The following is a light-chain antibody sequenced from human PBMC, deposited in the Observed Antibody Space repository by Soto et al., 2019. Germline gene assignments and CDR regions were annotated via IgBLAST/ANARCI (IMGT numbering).Light chain of an antibody. CDR3: SSYTSSGTLWV. Sequence: QSALTQPASVSGSPGQSITISCTGTSSDDGGYNYVSWYQRHPGKAPKLMIYDVSNRPSGVSNRFSGSKSGNTASLTISGLQAEDEADYYCSSYTSSGTLWVFGGGTKLTVL. CDR2: DVS. V-gene: IGLV2-14*01. CDR1: SSDDGGYNY. J-gene: IGLJ3*02.